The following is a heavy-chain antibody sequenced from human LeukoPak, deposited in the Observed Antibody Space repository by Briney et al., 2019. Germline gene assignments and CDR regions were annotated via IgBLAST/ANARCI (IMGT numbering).Heavy chain of an antibody. CDR2: IYYSGST. CDR1: GGSLGSYY. D-gene: IGHD5-18*01. CDR3: ASGYSYGYDY. V-gene: IGHV4-39*01. J-gene: IGHJ4*02. Sequence: SETLSLTCTVSGGSLGSYYWGWIRQPPGKGLEWIGSIYYSGSTYYNLSLKSRVTISVDTSKNQFSLKLSSVTAADTAVYYCASGYSYGYDYWGQGTLVTVSS.